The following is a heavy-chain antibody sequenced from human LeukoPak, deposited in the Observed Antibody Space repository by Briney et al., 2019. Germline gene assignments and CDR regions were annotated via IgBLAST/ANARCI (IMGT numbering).Heavy chain of an antibody. CDR2: IYYDGSNK. CDR3: AKGDDYGANTRLPKYNWFDP. CDR1: GFTFSSYA. Sequence: GGSLRLSCATSGFTFSSYAMYWVRQAPGKGLEWVAVIYYDGSNKFYADSVKGRFTISRDNSMNTVYLQMNSLTVEDTAVYYCAKGDDYGANTRLPKYNWFDPWGQGTLVTVSS. V-gene: IGHV3-33*06. J-gene: IGHJ5*02. D-gene: IGHD4-23*01.